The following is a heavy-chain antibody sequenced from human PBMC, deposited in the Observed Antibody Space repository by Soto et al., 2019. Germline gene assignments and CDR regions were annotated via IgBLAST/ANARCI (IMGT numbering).Heavy chain of an antibody. D-gene: IGHD3-10*01. CDR3: ARDLGITNPDKNWFDP. Sequence: PGGSLRLSCSASGFTFSIYSMNLVLQAPGKGLEWVSSISSSSSYICYAYSVKGRFTISRDNAKNSLYLQMNSLRAEDTAVYYCARDLGITNPDKNWFDPWGQGTLVTVSS. CDR1: GFTFSIYS. V-gene: IGHV3-21*01. CDR2: ISSSSSYI. J-gene: IGHJ5*02.